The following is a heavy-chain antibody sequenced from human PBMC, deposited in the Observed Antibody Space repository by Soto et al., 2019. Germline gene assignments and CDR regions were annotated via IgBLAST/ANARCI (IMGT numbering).Heavy chain of an antibody. D-gene: IGHD2-8*01. V-gene: IGHV3-21*06. CDR2: ISISSSDR. CDR1: GFTLRTYT. Sequence: PGGALRLSCAASGFTLRTYTMNWVRQAPGKGLEWVSSISISSSDRYYADSVRGRFTISRDNAKNALYLQMNSLRADETAVYFCVRGMNPLFGGQGTLVTVYS. J-gene: IGHJ4*01. CDR3: VRGMNPLF.